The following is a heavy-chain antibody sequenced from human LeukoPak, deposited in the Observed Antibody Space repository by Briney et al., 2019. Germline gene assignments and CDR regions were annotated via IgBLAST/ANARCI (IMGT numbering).Heavy chain of an antibody. V-gene: IGHV4-61*02. CDR2: IYITGST. CDR3: ARGSPVEAFDI. J-gene: IGHJ3*02. Sequence: SETLSLTCTVSGGSINSGDYHWSWIRLPAGKGLEWIGRIYITGSTNYNPSLKSRVTMSVDTSKNQISLRLNSMTAADTAVYYCARGSPVEAFDIWGQGTMVTVSS. CDR1: GGSINSGDYH. D-gene: IGHD5-24*01.